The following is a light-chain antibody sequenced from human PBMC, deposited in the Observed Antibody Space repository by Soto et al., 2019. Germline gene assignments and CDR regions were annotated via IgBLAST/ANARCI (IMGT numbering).Light chain of an antibody. CDR3: QQYGSLSWT. CDR2: GAS. V-gene: IGKV3-11*01. Sequence: EVVLTQSPATLSLSPGDRAALSCKASQSVHNYLAWYQQKPGQAPRLLIYGASNRAAGIPARFSGSGSGTDFTLTINSLEPEDFAVYYCQQYGSLSWTFGQGTKVDIK. CDR1: QSVHNY. J-gene: IGKJ1*01.